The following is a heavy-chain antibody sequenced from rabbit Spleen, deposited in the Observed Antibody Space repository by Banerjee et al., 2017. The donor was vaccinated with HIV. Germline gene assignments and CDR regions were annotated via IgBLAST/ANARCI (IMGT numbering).Heavy chain of an antibody. CDR1: GFDFSSYY. D-gene: IGHD2-1*01. Sequence: QLVESGGGLVQPGGSLTLSCKASGFDFSSYYMNWVRQAPGKGLEWIGYIEPIFGRTYYASWVNGRFTISSHNAQNTLYLQLNSLTAADTATYFCVRDLGYDDYSEKGYFNLWGPGTLVTVS. J-gene: IGHJ4*01. V-gene: IGHV1S7*01. CDR2: IEPIFGRT. CDR3: VRDLGYDDYSEKGYFNL.